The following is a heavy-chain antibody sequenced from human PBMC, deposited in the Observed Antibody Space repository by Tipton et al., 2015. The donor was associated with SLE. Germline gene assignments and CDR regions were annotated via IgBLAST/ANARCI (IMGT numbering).Heavy chain of an antibody. D-gene: IGHD6-19*01. V-gene: IGHV4-59*08. CDR2: ISHSGST. CDR1: GGSISSYY. J-gene: IGHJ4*02. CDR3: ARQGGQWLDFDY. Sequence: GLVKPSETLSVMCTVSGGSISSYYWNWIRQPPGKGLEWVGYISHSGSTYYNPSLKSRVTISVDTSKNHFSLKLSSVTAADTAVYYCARQGGQWLDFDYWGQGTLVTVSS.